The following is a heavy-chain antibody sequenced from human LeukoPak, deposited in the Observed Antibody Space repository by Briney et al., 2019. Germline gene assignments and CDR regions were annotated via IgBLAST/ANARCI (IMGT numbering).Heavy chain of an antibody. CDR2: ISSRSSYI. J-gene: IGHJ4*02. D-gene: IGHD6-19*01. Sequence: PGGSLRLSCAASGFTFSTYSMNWVRQAPGKGLEWVSSISSRSSYIFYADSVKGRFTISRDNAKNSLYLQMNSLRAEDTAVYYCARRSGLDYWGQGTLVTVSS. CDR1: GFTFSTYS. V-gene: IGHV3-21*01. CDR3: ARRSGLDY.